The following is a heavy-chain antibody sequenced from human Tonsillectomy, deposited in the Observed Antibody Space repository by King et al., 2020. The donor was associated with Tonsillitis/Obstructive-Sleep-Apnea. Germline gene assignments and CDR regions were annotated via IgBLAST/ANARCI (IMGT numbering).Heavy chain of an antibody. Sequence: DGQLVQSGGGLVKPGGSLRLSCAASGFTFSSYSMNWVRQAPGMGLEWVSSISSSGTYIYYADSVKGRFTISRDNSKNSLYLQMNSLRAEDTAVHYCARGDIVVVPAATGFDPWGQGTLVTVSS. CDR2: ISSSGTYI. CDR3: ARGDIVVVPAATGFDP. J-gene: IGHJ5*02. V-gene: IGHV3-21*01. D-gene: IGHD2-2*01. CDR1: GFTFSSYS.